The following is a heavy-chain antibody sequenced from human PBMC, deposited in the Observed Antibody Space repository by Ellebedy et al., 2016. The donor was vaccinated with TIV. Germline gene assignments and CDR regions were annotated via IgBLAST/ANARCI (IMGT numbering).Heavy chain of an antibody. CDR2: MSGSGGST. J-gene: IGHJ4*02. D-gene: IGHD3-10*01. CDR1: GLTFSSYA. Sequence: GGSLRLSCTASGLTFSSYAMNWVRQASGKGLEWVSAMSGSGGSTYYADSVKGRFTISRDNAQNSLYLQMNSLKPEDTALYYCVRGDYHGSGGLADYWGQGTLVTVSS. V-gene: IGHV3-23*01. CDR3: VRGDYHGSGGLADY.